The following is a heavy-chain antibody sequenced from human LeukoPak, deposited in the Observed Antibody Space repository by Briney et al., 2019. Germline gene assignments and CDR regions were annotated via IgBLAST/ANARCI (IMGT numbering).Heavy chain of an antibody. Sequence: ASVKVSCKASGYTFTRYGISWARQAPGQGLEWMGWISAYNGNTNYAQKLQGRVTMTTDTSTSTAYMELRSLRSDDTAVYYCARDGDIVATLGVDYWGQGTLVTVSS. D-gene: IGHD5-12*01. V-gene: IGHV1-18*01. CDR2: ISAYNGNT. CDR1: GYTFTRYG. CDR3: ARDGDIVATLGVDY. J-gene: IGHJ4*02.